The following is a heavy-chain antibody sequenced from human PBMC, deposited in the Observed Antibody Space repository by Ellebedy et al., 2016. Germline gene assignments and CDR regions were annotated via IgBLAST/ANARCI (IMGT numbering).Heavy chain of an antibody. CDR3: AGRGTTGTGFTY. V-gene: IGHV6-1*01. CDR1: GDSVSSNSGA. CDR2: TYYRSGWTT. Sequence: LRLSCAISGDSVSSNSGAWNWFRQSPSRGLEWLGRTYYRSGWTTDYAVSVNSRITITADTSKNHISLQLKSVTPEDAAMYYCAGRGTTGTGFTYWGQGTLVTVSS. J-gene: IGHJ4*02. D-gene: IGHD3/OR15-3a*01.